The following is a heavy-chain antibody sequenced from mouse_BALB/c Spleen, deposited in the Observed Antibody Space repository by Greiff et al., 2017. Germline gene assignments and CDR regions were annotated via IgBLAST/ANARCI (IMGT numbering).Heavy chain of an antibody. D-gene: IGHD2-1*01. CDR2: ISDGGSYT. CDR1: GFTFSDYY. V-gene: IGHV5-4*02. Sequence: EVMLVESGGGLVKPGGSLKLSCAASGFTFSDYYMYWVRQTPEKRLEWVATISDGGSYTYYPDSVKGRFTISRDNAKNNLYLQMSSLKSEDTAMYYCARIYYGTFYAMDYWGQGTSVTVSS. J-gene: IGHJ4*01. CDR3: ARIYYGTFYAMDY.